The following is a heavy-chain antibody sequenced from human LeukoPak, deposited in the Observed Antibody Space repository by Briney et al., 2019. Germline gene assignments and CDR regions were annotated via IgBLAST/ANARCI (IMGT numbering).Heavy chain of an antibody. D-gene: IGHD2-15*01. CDR2: IYYSGST. V-gene: IGHV4-59*01. CDR1: CGSISSYY. Sequence: PSETLSLTCTVSCGSISSYYWSWIRQPPGKGLECLGYIYYSGSTNYNPSLKSRVTISVDTSKNQFSLKLSSVTAADTAVYYCARDRNCSGGSCYRGRWFDPWGQGTLVTVSS. J-gene: IGHJ5*02. CDR3: ARDRNCSGGSCYRGRWFDP.